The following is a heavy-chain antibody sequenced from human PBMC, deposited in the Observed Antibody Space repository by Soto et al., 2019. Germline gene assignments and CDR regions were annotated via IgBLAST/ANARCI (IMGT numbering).Heavy chain of an antibody. CDR2: TYYRSKWYN. V-gene: IGHV6-1*01. CDR3: ARDRFIAAAEYYYYGMDV. CDR1: GDSASSNSAA. Sequence: TLSLTCAISGDSASSNSAAWNWIRQSPSRGLEWLGRTYYRSKWYNDYAVSVKSRITINPDTSKNQFSLQLNSVTPEDTAVYYCARDRFIAAAEYYYYGMDVWGQGTTVTVSS. D-gene: IGHD6-13*01. J-gene: IGHJ6*02.